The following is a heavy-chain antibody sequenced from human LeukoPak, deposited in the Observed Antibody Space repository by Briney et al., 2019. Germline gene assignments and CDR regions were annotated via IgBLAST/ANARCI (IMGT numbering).Heavy chain of an antibody. V-gene: IGHV3-23*01. J-gene: IGHJ4*02. CDR1: GFTFSSYA. CDR3: QTQAVTSDY. Sequence: GGSLRLSCAASGFTFSSYAMSWVRQAPGKGLEWVSTISGSGGSRYYADSGKGRFAISRDNSKSPLFLQMNSLRAEGTAVYYCQTQAVTSDYWGQGTLVTDSS. D-gene: IGHD4-17*01. CDR2: ISGSGGSR.